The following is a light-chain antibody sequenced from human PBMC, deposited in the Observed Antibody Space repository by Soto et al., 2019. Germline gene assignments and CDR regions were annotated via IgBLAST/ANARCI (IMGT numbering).Light chain of an antibody. J-gene: IGKJ1*01. V-gene: IGKV3-20*01. Sequence: EIVLTQSPGTLSLSPGERATLSSRASHTISSSYLAWYQQKPGQAPRLLMYGISRRATGIPDRFSGSGSGTEFTLTISSLQPDDFATYYCQHYNSYSEAFGQGTKVDIK. CDR3: QHYNSYSEA. CDR2: GIS. CDR1: HTISSSY.